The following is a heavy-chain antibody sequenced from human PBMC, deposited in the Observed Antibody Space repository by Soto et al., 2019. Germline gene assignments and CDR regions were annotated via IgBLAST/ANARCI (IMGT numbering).Heavy chain of an antibody. CDR2: IHQDGSNT. J-gene: IGHJ4*02. V-gene: IGHV3-33*01. CDR1: GFTFSTYG. CDR3: ARWIRSLNYDY. D-gene: IGHD2-2*03. Sequence: QVQLVESGGGVVQPGTSLRLSCAASGFTFSTYGMHWVRQAPGKGLEWVASIHQDGSNTYEADTAKGRFTVSEDNSKNTLILQMDSLRVGDTAVYFFARWIRSLNYDYWGQGTLLIVSS.